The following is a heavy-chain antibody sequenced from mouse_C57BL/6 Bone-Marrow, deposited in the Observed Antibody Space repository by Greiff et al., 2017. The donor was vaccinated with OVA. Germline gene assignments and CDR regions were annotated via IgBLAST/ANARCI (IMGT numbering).Heavy chain of an antibody. V-gene: IGHV5-4*01. CDR3: ARVSWFAY. CDR1: GFTFSSYA. CDR2: ISDGGSYT. Sequence: EVQVVESGGGLVKPGGSLTLSCAASGFTFSSYAMSWVRQTPEKRLEWVATISDGGSYTYYPDNVKGRFTISRDNAKNNLYLQMSHLKSEDTAMYYCARVSWFAYWGQGTLVTVSA. J-gene: IGHJ3*01.